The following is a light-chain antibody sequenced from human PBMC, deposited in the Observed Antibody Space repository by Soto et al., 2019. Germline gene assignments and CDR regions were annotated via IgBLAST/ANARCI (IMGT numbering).Light chain of an antibody. J-gene: IGLJ1*01. CDR1: SSDVGSYNL. CDR3: CSYAGSGTYV. CDR2: EVS. V-gene: IGLV2-23*02. Sequence: QSALTQPASVSGSPGHSITISCTGTSSDVGSYNLVTWYQQHPGKAPKLMIYEVSKRPSGVSNRFSGSKSGNTASLTISGLQAEDEADYYCCSYAGSGTYVFGTGTKLTVL.